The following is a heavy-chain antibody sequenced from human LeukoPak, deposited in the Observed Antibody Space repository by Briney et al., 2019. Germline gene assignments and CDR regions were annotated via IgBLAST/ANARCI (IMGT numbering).Heavy chain of an antibody. V-gene: IGHV3-74*01. Sequence: GGSLRLSCAASGFSVGGYWMHWVRQGPGMGLVWVSRINSDGSSISYADSVKGRFSISRDNAKKTLYLQMNSLRAEDTAVYYCTRGASGYGNFDYWGQGTLVTVSS. CDR1: GFSVGGYW. D-gene: IGHD5-12*01. CDR3: TRGASGYGNFDY. CDR2: INSDGSSI. J-gene: IGHJ4*02.